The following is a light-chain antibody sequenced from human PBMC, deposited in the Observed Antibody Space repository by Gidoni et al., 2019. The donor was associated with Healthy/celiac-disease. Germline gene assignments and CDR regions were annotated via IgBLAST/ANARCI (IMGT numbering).Light chain of an antibody. V-gene: IGKV1-39*01. CDR3: QQRYSTPRT. Sequence: DIQMTQSPFSLSASVGARVTIPCRASQSISSYLNWYQQKPGKAPKLLIYAASSLQSGVPSRYSGSGSGTDFTLTISSRQPEDFATYYCQQRYSTPRTFGQGTKLEIK. J-gene: IGKJ2*01. CDR1: QSISSY. CDR2: AAS.